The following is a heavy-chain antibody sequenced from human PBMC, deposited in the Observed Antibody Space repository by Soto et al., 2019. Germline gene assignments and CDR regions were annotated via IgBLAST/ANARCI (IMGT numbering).Heavy chain of an antibody. CDR3: ASGRQYSGYDFRTPPLYYFDY. Sequence: PSETLSLTCTVSGGSISSGGYYWSWIRQHPGKGLEWIGYIYYSGSTCYNPSLKSRVTISVDTSKNQFSLKLSSVTAADTAVYYCASGRQYSGYDFRTPPLYYFDYWGQGTLVTVSS. CDR2: IYYSGST. D-gene: IGHD5-12*01. CDR1: GGSISSGGYY. V-gene: IGHV4-31*03. J-gene: IGHJ4*02.